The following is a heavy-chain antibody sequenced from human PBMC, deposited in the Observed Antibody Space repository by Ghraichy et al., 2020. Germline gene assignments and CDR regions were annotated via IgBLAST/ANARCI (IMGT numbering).Heavy chain of an antibody. CDR3: ASGHSSGFLSARHFDY. V-gene: IGHV4-4*02. CDR1: GGSISSSNW. D-gene: IGHD6-19*01. J-gene: IGHJ4*02. Sequence: ESLNISCAVSGGSISSSNWWSWVRQPPGKGLEWIGEIYHSGSTNYNPSLKSRVTISVDESKNQFSLKLSSVTAADTAVYYCASGHSSGFLSARHFDYWGQGTLVTVSS. CDR2: IYHSGST.